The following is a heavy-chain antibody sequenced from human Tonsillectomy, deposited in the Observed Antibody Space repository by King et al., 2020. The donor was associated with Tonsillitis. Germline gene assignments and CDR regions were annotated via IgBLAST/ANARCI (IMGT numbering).Heavy chain of an antibody. CDR2: IWYDGSKI. V-gene: IGHV3-33*08. J-gene: IGHJ5*02. Sequence: QLVQSGGGVVQPGRSLRLSCVASGFILGHYGMHWVRQAPGKGLEWVAYIWYDGSKIYYADSVKGRFTISRDNSRNTVYLQMNSLRAEDTAVYYCARDGSTSCHDALCWFDPWGHGTLVTVSS. CDR1: GFILGHYG. D-gene: IGHD2-2*01. CDR3: ARDGSTSCHDALCWFDP.